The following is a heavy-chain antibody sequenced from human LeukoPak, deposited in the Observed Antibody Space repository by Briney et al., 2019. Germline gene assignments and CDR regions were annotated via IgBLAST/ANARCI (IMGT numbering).Heavy chain of an antibody. D-gene: IGHD3-10*01. CDR1: GFSFSNAW. CDR2: ILSKTSGGTT. Sequence: GGSLRLSCAASGFSFSNAWMNWVRQAPGKGLEWVGRILSKTSGGTTDYATPVKGRFIISRDDSKNMLYLHMNSLQIEDTAVYYCADYYASGSYPPWGQGTLVTVSS. CDR3: ADYYASGSYPP. V-gene: IGHV3-15*07. J-gene: IGHJ5*02.